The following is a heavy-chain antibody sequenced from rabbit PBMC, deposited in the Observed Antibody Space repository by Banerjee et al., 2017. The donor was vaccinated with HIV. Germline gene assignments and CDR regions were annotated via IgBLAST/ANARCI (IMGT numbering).Heavy chain of an antibody. D-gene: IGHD3-1*01. Sequence: QQLLVESGGGLVKPGASLTLTCTASGFTISSRYWICWVRQAPGKGLEWIGCIYTGDDTTYYANWAKGRFTISKTSSTTVTLQMTSLTAADTATYFCARDTGAWNDFNLWGQGTLVTVS. CDR3: ARDTGAWNDFNL. CDR1: GFTISSRYW. J-gene: IGHJ4*01. V-gene: IGHV1S45*01. CDR2: IYTGDDTT.